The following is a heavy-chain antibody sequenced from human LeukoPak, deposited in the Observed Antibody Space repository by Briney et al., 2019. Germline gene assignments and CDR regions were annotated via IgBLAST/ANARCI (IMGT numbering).Heavy chain of an antibody. J-gene: IGHJ3*02. CDR3: ARCMGSYSDAFDI. D-gene: IGHD3-10*01. Sequence: SETLSLTCSVSGGSISSLYWSWIRQPPGKGLEWIGYIYYTGSTNYNPSLKSRVTISVDTSKNQFSLKLSSVTAADTAVYYCARCMGSYSDAFDIWGQGTMVTVSS. CDR2: IYYTGST. CDR1: GGSISSLY. V-gene: IGHV4-59*01.